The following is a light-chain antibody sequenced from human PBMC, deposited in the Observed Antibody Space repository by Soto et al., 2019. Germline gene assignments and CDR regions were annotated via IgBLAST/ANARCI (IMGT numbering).Light chain of an antibody. Sequence: QSVLTQPPSASGSPGQSVTISCTGTSSDVGGYNYVSWYQQHPGKAPKLMIYEVSKRPSGVPDRFSGSKSGNTASLTVSGLQAEDEADYYCSSYAGSNLLVVFGGGTQLTV. V-gene: IGLV2-8*01. J-gene: IGLJ2*01. CDR3: SSYAGSNLLVV. CDR2: EVS. CDR1: SSDVGGYNY.